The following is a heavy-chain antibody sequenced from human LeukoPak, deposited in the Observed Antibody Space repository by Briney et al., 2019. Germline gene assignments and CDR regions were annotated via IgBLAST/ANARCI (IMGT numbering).Heavy chain of an antibody. D-gene: IGHD5-24*01. CDR1: GGSFSRYY. J-gene: IGHJ4*03. Sequence: SETLSLTCAVYGGSFSRYYWSWIRQSPGKGLEWIAEIDHRGDTNYNPSVKSRVTISVDASKNQFSLKVRSLSAADTAVYYCARGATISETGYFDFWGQGTLVTVSS. V-gene: IGHV4-34*01. CDR3: ARGATISETGYFDF. CDR2: IDHRGDT.